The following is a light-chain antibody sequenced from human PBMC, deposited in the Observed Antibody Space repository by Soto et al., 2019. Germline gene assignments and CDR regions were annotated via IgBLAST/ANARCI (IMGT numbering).Light chain of an antibody. V-gene: IGKV3-20*01. CDR2: GAS. J-gene: IGKJ3*01. Sequence: EIVLTQSPGTLSLSPGERATLSCRASQSVNSNYLAWYQQKPGQAPRLLIYGASSRATGVQDRFTGSGSGTDFTLIINRLEPEDFAVYYCQQYDTSPPVTFGPGSKVDIK. CDR3: QQYDTSPPVT. CDR1: QSVNSNY.